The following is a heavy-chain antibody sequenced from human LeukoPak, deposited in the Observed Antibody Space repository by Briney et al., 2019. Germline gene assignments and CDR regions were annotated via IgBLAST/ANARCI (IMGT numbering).Heavy chain of an antibody. J-gene: IGHJ6*03. CDR2: INHSGST. Sequence: SETLSLTCAVYGGSSSGYYWSWIRQPPGKGLEWIGEINHSGSTNYNPSLKSRVTISVDTSKNQFSLKLSSVTAADTAVYYCASFAFSTSAYYYMDVWGKGTTVTVSS. CDR3: ASFAFSTSAYYYMDV. V-gene: IGHV4-34*01. CDR1: GGSSSGYY. D-gene: IGHD2-2*01.